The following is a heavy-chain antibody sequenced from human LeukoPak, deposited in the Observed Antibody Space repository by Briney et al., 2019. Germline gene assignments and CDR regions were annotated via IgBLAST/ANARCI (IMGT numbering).Heavy chain of an antibody. CDR3: PSLSPDTAMVTFPYAFDI. Sequence: SVKVSCKVSRRTFTSYAISWVLQAPGQGREWMGRLFPIFGTANYAKKFQGRVTFTTDESTSTAYMELNRLTSKHRAVSSCPSLSPDTAMVTFPYAFDIWGQGTMVTVSS. D-gene: IGHD5-18*01. J-gene: IGHJ3*02. CDR2: LFPIFGTA. V-gene: IGHV1-69*05. CDR1: RRTFTSYA.